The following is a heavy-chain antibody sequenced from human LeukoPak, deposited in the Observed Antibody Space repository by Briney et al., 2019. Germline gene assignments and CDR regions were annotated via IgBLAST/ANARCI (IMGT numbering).Heavy chain of an antibody. Sequence: ASVKVSCKASGYTFTDYFMNWVRQAPGQGLEWMGWINPNSGGTNYAQKFQGRVTMTRDTSISTAYMELSRLRSDDTAVYYCARSLGFGELSTFDYWGQGTLVTVSS. CDR3: ARSLGFGELSTFDY. J-gene: IGHJ4*02. CDR1: GYTFTDYF. V-gene: IGHV1-2*02. D-gene: IGHD3-10*01. CDR2: INPNSGGT.